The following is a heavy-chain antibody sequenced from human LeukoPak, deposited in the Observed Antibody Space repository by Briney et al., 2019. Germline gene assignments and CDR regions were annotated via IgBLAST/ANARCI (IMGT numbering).Heavy chain of an antibody. CDR3: AREEGYCSGGSCYSLNWFDP. CDR2: IYYSGST. Sequence: PSETLTLTCTVSGGSISNGDYYWGWIRQPPGKGLEWIGSIYYSGSTYYNPSLKSRVTISVDTAKNQFSLKLSSVTAADTAVYYCAREEGYCSGGSCYSLNWFDPWGQGTLVTVSS. J-gene: IGHJ5*02. V-gene: IGHV4-39*02. CDR1: GGSISNGDYY. D-gene: IGHD2-15*01.